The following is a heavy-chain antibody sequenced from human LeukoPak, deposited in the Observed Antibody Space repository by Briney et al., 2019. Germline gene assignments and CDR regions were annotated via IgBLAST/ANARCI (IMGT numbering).Heavy chain of an antibody. CDR3: ATLSPGSYEATYYFDY. CDR2: FDPEDGET. Sequence: VKVSCKVSGYTLTELSMHWVRQAPGKGLEWMGGFDPEDGETIYAQKFQGRVTMTEDTSTDTAYMELSSLRSEDTAVYYCATLSPGSYEATYYFDYWGQGALVTVSS. J-gene: IGHJ4*02. CDR1: GYTLTELS. D-gene: IGHD1-26*01. V-gene: IGHV1-24*01.